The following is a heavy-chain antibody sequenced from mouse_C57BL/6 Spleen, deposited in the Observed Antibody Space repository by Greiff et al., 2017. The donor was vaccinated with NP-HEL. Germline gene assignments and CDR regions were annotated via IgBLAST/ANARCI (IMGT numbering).Heavy chain of an antibody. CDR2: INPNYGNT. CDR1: GYSFTDYN. V-gene: IGHV1-39*01. J-gene: IGHJ3*01. CDR3: ARWDYDFRGFAY. Sequence: VQLLQSGPELVKPGASVKISCKASGYSFTDYNMNWVKQSHGKSLEWIGVINPNYGNTCSTQKLKGQSTLTVDQSSRTAYMQLNSLTSEDSAVYYCARWDYDFRGFAYWGQGTLVTVSA. D-gene: IGHD2-4*01.